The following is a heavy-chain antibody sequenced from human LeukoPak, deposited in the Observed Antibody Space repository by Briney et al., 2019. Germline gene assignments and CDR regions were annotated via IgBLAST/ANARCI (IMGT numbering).Heavy chain of an antibody. J-gene: IGHJ4*02. V-gene: IGHV1-2*02. D-gene: IGHD3-22*01. Sequence: ASVKVSCKASGYTFTGYYMHWVRQAPGQGLEWMGWINPNSGGANYAQKFRGRVTMTRDTSISTAYMELSRLRSDDTAVYYCARDPYYYDSSEMGSFDYWGQGTLVTVSS. CDR2: INPNSGGA. CDR1: GYTFTGYY. CDR3: ARDPYYYDSSEMGSFDY.